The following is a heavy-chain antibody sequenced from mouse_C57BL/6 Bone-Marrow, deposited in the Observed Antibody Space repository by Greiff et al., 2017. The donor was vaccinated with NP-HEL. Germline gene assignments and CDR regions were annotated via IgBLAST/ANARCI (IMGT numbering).Heavy chain of an antibody. J-gene: IGHJ3*01. CDR2: IDPSDSYT. CDR3: ARVSTMVKWFAY. CDR1: GYTFTSYW. V-gene: IGHV1-59*01. D-gene: IGHD2-2*01. Sequence: VQLQQPGAELVRPGTSVKLSCKASGYTFTSYWMHWVKQRPGQGLEWIGVIDPSDSYTNYNQKFKGKATLTVDTSSSTAYMQLSSLTSEDSAVYNCARVSTMVKWFAYWGEESLGTVSA.